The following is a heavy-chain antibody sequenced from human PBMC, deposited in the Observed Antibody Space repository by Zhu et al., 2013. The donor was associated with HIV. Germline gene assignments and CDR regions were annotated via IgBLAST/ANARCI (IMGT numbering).Heavy chain of an antibody. Sequence: QVQLVQSGAEVKKPGASVKVSCKASGYTFTGYYIHWVRQAPGQGLEWMGWINPNSGGTIYAQKFQGRVTMTRDTSISTAYVELSRLRSDDTAVYYCARGRRDSDFWSGYYFDYWGQGTLGHRLL. CDR1: GYTFTGYY. V-gene: IGHV1-2*02. CDR2: INPNSGGT. J-gene: IGHJ4*02. CDR3: ARGRRDSDFWSGYYFDY. D-gene: IGHD3-3*01.